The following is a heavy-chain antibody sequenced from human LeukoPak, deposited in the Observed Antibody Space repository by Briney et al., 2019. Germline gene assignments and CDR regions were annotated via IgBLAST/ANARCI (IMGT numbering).Heavy chain of an antibody. D-gene: IGHD4-17*01. V-gene: IGHV1-24*01. CDR1: GYTLTELS. J-gene: IGHJ4*02. CDR3: ATPSPVTTPGLRRRYYFDY. Sequence: ASVKVSFKFSGYTLTELSMHWVRQAPGKGLEWMGGFDPEDGETIYAQKFQGRVTMTEDTSTDTAYMELSSLRSEDTAVYYCATPSPVTTPGLRRRYYFDYWGQGTLVTVSS. CDR2: FDPEDGET.